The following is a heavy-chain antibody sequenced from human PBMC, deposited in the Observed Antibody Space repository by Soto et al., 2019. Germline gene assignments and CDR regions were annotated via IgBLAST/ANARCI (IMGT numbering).Heavy chain of an antibody. D-gene: IGHD1-26*01. CDR2: ISVDNGNR. V-gene: IGHV1-18*04. J-gene: IGHJ4*02. CDR3: ARGYWENTFDY. CDR1: GFSFSSYG. Sequence: QVQMVQSGAEVKKPGASVRVSCKASGFSFSSYGIGWVRQAPGQGLEWVGWISVDNGNRKYAQKIQGRVTMTTDTSTSTAYMDLRSLRSDDTAVYYCARGYWENTFDYWGQGTLVIVSP.